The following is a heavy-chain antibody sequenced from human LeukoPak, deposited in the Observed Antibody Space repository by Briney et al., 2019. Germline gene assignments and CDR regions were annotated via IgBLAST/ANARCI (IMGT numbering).Heavy chain of an antibody. V-gene: IGHV3-23*01. J-gene: IGHJ3*02. CDR1: GFTFSSYA. CDR2: ISGSGGST. D-gene: IGHD7-27*01. CDR3: AKGMNWGIEGDAFDI. Sequence: GGSLRLSCAASGFTFSSYAMSWVRQAPGKGLEWVSAISGSGGSTYYADSAKGRFTISRDNSKNTLYLQMNSLRAEDTAVYYCAKGMNWGIEGDAFDIWGQGTMVTVSS.